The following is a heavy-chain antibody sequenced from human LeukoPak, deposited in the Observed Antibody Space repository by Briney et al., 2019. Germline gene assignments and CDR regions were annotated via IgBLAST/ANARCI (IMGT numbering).Heavy chain of an antibody. J-gene: IGHJ5*02. CDR3: ARDGSGSYCWNWFDP. V-gene: IGHV1-2*02. CDR2: INPNSGGT. Sequence: GASVKVSCKASGYTFTGYYMHWVRQAPGQGLEWMGWINPNSGGTNYAQKFQGRVTMTRDTSISTAYMELSRLRSDDTAVYYCARDGSGSYCWNWFDPWGQGTLVTVSS. D-gene: IGHD3-10*01. CDR1: GYTFTGYY.